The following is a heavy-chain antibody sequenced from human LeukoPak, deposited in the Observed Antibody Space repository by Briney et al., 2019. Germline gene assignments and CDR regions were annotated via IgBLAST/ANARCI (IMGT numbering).Heavy chain of an antibody. CDR1: GGSISSYY. V-gene: IGHV4-59*01. CDR3: ARDLGYYFDY. J-gene: IGHJ4*02. Sequence: SETLSLTCAVSGGSISSYYWSWIRQPPGKGLEWIGYIYYSGSTNYNPSLKSRVTISVDTSKSQFSLKLSSVTAADTAVYYCARDLGYYFDYWGQGTLVTVSS. CDR2: IYYSGST.